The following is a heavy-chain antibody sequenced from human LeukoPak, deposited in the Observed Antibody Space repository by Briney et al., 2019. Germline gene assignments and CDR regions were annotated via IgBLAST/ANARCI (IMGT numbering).Heavy chain of an antibody. CDR1: GGSISRGGYY. CDR3: ARSPYSNYFFGY. CDR2: IYYSGST. J-gene: IGHJ4*02. D-gene: IGHD4-11*01. V-gene: IGHV4-31*03. Sequence: SETLSLTCTVSGGSISRGGYYWSWIRQHPGKGLEWIGYIYYSGSTYYNPSLKSRVTISVDTSKNQFSLKLSSVTAADTAVYYCARSPYSNYFFGYWGQGTLVTVSS.